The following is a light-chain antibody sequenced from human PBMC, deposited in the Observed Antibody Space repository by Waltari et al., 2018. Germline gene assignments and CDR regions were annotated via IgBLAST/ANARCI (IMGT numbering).Light chain of an antibody. J-gene: IGKJ1*01. CDR3: LQHNTYPWT. CDR2: AAS. V-gene: IGKV1-17*01. CDR1: QGINTD. Sequence: DIQMTQSPSSLSASVGDRVTITCRASQGINTDLGWYQHKLGEAPERLVYAASSLQSGVPSRFSGDGSGIEFTLTISSLQPEDFATYYCLQHNTYPWTFGQGTKVEIK.